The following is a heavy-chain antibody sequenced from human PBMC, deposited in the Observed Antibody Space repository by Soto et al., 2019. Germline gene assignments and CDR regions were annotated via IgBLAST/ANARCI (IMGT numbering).Heavy chain of an antibody. D-gene: IGHD3-10*01. Sequence: PSETLSLTCNVSVASLSRYYWSLIRQPPGKGLECIWRIYATGDPDYNPSLKSRISMSVDMSKKKFSLTLRSVTAADTAIYYCVRAGTKNLRDRFAAWGRGILVTVSS. J-gene: IGHJ5*02. CDR2: IYATGDP. CDR3: VRAGTKNLRDRFAA. CDR1: VASLSRYY. V-gene: IGHV4-4*07.